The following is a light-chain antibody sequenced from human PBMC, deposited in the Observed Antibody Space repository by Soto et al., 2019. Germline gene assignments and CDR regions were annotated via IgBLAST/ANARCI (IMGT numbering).Light chain of an antibody. Sequence: DIVMTQSPDSLAVSLGERATINCKSSQSVLYSSNNKNYLGWYQQKPGRPPKLLIYWASTRESGVPDRISGSGSGTDFTLTISSLQAEDVAVYYCQQYYSNPQTFGQGTKVEIK. CDR3: QQYYSNPQT. CDR1: QSVLYSSNNKNY. J-gene: IGKJ1*01. V-gene: IGKV4-1*01. CDR2: WAS.